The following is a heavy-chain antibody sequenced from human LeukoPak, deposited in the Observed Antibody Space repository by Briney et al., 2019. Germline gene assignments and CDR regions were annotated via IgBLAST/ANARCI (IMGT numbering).Heavy chain of an antibody. CDR2: IKSKTDGGTT. CDR1: GFTFSNAW. J-gene: IGHJ4*02. D-gene: IGHD2-15*01. Sequence: GGSLRLSCAASGFTFSNAWMSWVRQAPGKGLEWVGRIKSKTDGGTTDYAAPVRGRFTISRDGSKNTLYLQMNSLKTEDTAVYYCTTDFSWVVAATQIDYWGQGTLVTVSS. CDR3: TTDFSWVVAATQIDY. V-gene: IGHV3-15*01.